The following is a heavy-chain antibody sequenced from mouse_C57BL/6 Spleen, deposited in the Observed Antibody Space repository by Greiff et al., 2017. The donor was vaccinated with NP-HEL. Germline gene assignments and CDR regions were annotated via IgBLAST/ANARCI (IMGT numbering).Heavy chain of an antibody. CDR2: ISSGGSYT. V-gene: IGHV5-6*01. CDR1: GFTFSSYG. Sequence: EVQRVESGGDLVKPGGSLKLSCAASGFTFSSYGMSWVRQTPDKRLEWVATISSGGSYTYYPDSVKGRFTISRDNAKNTLYLQMSSLKSEDTAMYYCASRAYYSNLYYAMDYWGQGTSVTVSS. J-gene: IGHJ4*01. CDR3: ASRAYYSNLYYAMDY. D-gene: IGHD2-5*01.